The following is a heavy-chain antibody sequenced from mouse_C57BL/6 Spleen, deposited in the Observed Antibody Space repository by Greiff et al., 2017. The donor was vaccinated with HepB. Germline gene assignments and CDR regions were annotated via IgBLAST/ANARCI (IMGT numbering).Heavy chain of an antibody. Sequence: QVQLQQSGAELVKPGASVKMSCKASGYTFTSYWITWVKQRPGQGLEWIGDIYPGSGSTNYNEKFKSKATLTVDTSSSTAYMQLSSLTSEDSAVYYCARKGETAQPYYFDYWGQGTTLTVSS. CDR3: ARKGETAQPYYFDY. CDR1: GYTFTSYW. D-gene: IGHD3-2*02. CDR2: IYPGSGST. J-gene: IGHJ2*01. V-gene: IGHV1-55*01.